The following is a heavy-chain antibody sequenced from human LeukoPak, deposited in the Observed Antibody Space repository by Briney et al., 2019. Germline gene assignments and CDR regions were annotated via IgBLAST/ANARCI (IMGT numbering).Heavy chain of an antibody. V-gene: IGHV1-18*01. CDR3: ARDRRYDFWSGYYNYKYYYYGMDV. D-gene: IGHD3-3*01. CDR1: GYTFTSYG. CDR2: ISTYNGNT. Sequence: ASVKVSCKASGYTFTSYGISWVRQAPGQGLEWMGWISTYNGNTHYAHKFQGRVTLTTDTSTSTASMELRSLRSDDTAVYYCARDRRYDFWSGYYNYKYYYYGMDVWGQGTTVTVSS. J-gene: IGHJ6*02.